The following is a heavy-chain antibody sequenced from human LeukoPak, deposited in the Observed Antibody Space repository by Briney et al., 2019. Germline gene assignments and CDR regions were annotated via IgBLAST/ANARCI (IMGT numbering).Heavy chain of an antibody. CDR1: GFTFDDYG. J-gene: IGHJ4*02. CDR3: ARKPSSGWYAGSVAGGDY. D-gene: IGHD6-19*01. CDR2: INWNGGST. V-gene: IGHV3-20*04. Sequence: GGSLRLSCAASGFTFDDYGMSWVRQAPGKGLEWVSGINWNGGSTGYADSVKGRFTISRDNAKNSLYLQMNSLRAEDTAVYYCARKPSSGWYAGSVAGGDYWGQGTLVTVSS.